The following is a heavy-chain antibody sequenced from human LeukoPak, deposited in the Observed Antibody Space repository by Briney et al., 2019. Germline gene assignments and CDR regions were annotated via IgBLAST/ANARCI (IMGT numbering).Heavy chain of an antibody. V-gene: IGHV3-23*01. Sequence: GGSLRLSCAFSGITLSNYGMTWVRQAPGKGLEWVAGISDTGGRSNYADSVKGRFTISRDNPKNTLYLQMNSLRAEDTAVYFCAKRGVVIRVILVGFHKEAYYFDSWGREPWSPSPQ. CDR3: AKRGVVIRVILVGFHKEAYYFDS. CDR1: GITLSNYG. D-gene: IGHD3-22*01. CDR2: ISDTGGRS. J-gene: IGHJ4*02.